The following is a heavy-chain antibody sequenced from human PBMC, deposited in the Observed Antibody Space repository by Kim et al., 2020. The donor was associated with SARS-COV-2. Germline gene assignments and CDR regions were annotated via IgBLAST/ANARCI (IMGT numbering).Heavy chain of an antibody. J-gene: IGHJ3*02. CDR2: IYYSGTT. CDR1: GGSISTYY. Sequence: SETLSLTCTVSGGSISTYYWSWIRQPPGKGLEWIGYIYYSGTTNYNPSLKSRVTISIDTSKNQFSLKLSSVTAADTAVYYCAREWVHDAFQIWGQGTMVTVSS. V-gene: IGHV4-59*01. CDR3: AREWVHDAFQI. D-gene: IGHD1-1*01.